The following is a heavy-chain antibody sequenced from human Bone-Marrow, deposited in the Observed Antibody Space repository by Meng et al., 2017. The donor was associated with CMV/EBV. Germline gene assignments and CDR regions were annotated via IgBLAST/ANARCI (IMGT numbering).Heavy chain of an antibody. CDR3: AKEGPAAKFDY. Sequence: GESLKISCAASGFTFSSYGMHWVRQAPGKGLEWVAVISYDGSNKYYADSVKGRFTISRDNSKNTLYLQMNSLRAEDTAVYYCAKEGPAAKFDYWGQGTLVTVSS. D-gene: IGHD2-2*01. V-gene: IGHV3-30*12. CDR2: ISYDGSNK. CDR1: GFTFSSYG. J-gene: IGHJ4*02.